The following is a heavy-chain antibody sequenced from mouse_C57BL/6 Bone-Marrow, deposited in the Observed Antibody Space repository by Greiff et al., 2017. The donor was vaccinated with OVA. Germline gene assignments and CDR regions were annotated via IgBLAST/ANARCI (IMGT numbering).Heavy chain of an antibody. CDR3: AEARCYADYYAMDY. Sequence: QVQLQQPGAELVKPGASVKMSCKASGYTFTSYWITWVKQRPGQGLEWIGDIYPGSGSTNYNEKFKSKATLTVDTSSSTAYMQLSSLTSEDSAVYYCAEARCYADYYAMDYWGQGTSVTVSS. CDR1: GYTFTSYW. CDR2: IYPGSGST. D-gene: IGHD2-12*01. V-gene: IGHV1-55*01. J-gene: IGHJ4*01.